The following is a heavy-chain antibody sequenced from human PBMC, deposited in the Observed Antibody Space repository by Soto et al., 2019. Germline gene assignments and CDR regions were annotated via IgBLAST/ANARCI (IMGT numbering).Heavy chain of an antibody. Sequence: QVQLQESGPGLVKPSETLSLTCTVSGGSISSYYWSWIRQPAGKGLEWIGRIYTSRSTNYNPSLKSRVTLSVDTSKNPFSLKLSSVTAADTAVYYCARGGDYDILTGYRPIYYYYGMDVWGQGTTVTVSS. CDR2: IYTSRST. CDR1: GGSISSYY. J-gene: IGHJ6*02. D-gene: IGHD3-9*01. CDR3: ARGGDYDILTGYRPIYYYYGMDV. V-gene: IGHV4-4*07.